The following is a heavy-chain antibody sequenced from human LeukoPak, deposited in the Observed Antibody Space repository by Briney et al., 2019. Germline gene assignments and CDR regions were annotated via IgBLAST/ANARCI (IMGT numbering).Heavy chain of an antibody. CDR1: GGTFSSYA. J-gene: IGHJ4*02. V-gene: IGHV1-69*13. D-gene: IGHD6-13*01. Sequence: SVKVSCKASGGTFSSYAISWVRQAPGQGLEWMGGIIPIFGTANYAQKFQGRVTITADESTSTAYMELSSLRSEDTAVYYCASSKGGSSWYASFDYWGQGTLVTVSS. CDR2: IIPIFGTA. CDR3: ASSKGGSSWYASFDY.